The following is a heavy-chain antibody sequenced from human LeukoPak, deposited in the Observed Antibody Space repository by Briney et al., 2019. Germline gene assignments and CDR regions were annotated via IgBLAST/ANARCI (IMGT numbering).Heavy chain of an antibody. CDR3: ARGQLYYYDSSGDPDFDY. CDR1: GYTFTGYY. Sequence: ASVKVSCKASGYTFTGYYMHWVRQAPGQGLEWMGWINPNSDGTNYAQKFQGRVTMTRDTSISTAYMELSRLRSEDTAVYYCARGQLYYYDSSGDPDFDYWGQGTLVTVSS. CDR2: INPNSDGT. V-gene: IGHV1-2*02. D-gene: IGHD3-22*01. J-gene: IGHJ4*02.